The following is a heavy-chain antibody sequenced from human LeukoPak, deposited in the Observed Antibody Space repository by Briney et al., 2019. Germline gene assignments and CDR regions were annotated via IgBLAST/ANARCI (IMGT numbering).Heavy chain of an antibody. Sequence: ETXSLTCTVXGGSXSXXYWSWVXXPPXXGLXXVGXXYYSGSTYYNPSLKSRVTISVDTSKNQFSLKLSSVTAADTAVYYCARHWGSSWSSWYYYYMDVWGKGTTVTVSS. CDR3: ARHWGSSWSSWYYYYMDV. V-gene: IGHV4-59*05. D-gene: IGHD6-13*01. CDR2: XYYSGST. J-gene: IGHJ6*03. CDR1: GGSXSXXY.